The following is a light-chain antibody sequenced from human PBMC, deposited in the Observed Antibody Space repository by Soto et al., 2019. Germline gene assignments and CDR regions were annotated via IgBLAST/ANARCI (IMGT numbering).Light chain of an antibody. CDR3: QQYGSSPPT. J-gene: IGKJ1*01. Sequence: EIVLTQSPGTLSLSPGERATLSCRARQSVSSYLAWYQQKPGQAPRLLIHGASSRATGIPNRFSGSGSGTDVTLTISRLEPEDFAVYYCQQYGSSPPTFGQGTKVEIK. CDR1: QSVSSY. V-gene: IGKV3-20*01. CDR2: GAS.